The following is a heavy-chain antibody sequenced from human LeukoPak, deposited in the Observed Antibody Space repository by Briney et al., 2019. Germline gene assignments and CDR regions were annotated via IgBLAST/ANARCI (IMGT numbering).Heavy chain of an antibody. CDR3: ARVDYTNWYSFDY. D-gene: IGHD1-1*01. J-gene: IGHJ4*02. V-gene: IGHV3-48*01. Sequence: GGSLRLSCAASGFTFSSYSMNWVRQAPGKGLVWVSYISSSSRSSTIYYADSVKGRFTISRDNAKNSLYLQMNSLRAEDTAVYYCARVDYTNWYSFDYWGQGTLVTVSS. CDR2: ISSSSRSSTI. CDR1: GFTFSSYS.